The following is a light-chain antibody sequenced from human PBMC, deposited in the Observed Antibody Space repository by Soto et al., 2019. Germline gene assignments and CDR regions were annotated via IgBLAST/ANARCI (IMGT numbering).Light chain of an antibody. J-gene: IGLJ3*02. CDR2: NNN. Sequence: QSVLTQPPSVSGAPGQRVTISCTGSSSNIGAGYDVHWYQQLPGTAPKLLIYNNNQRPSGVPDRFSGSKSGTSASLAISGLQSEDEADYYCAAWDDSLNGPVFGGGTKVTVL. V-gene: IGLV1-44*01. CDR1: SSNIGAGYD. CDR3: AAWDDSLNGPV.